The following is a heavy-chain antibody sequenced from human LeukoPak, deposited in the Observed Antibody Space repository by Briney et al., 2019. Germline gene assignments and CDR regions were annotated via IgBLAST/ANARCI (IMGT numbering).Heavy chain of an antibody. CDR1: GFTFSSYE. J-gene: IGHJ4*02. Sequence: GGSLRLSCAASGFTFSSYEMNWVRQAPGKGLEWVSYISSSGSTIYYADSVKGRFTISRDNAKNSLYLQMNSLRAEDTAVYYCARGPTMARGVIIRYWGQGTLVTVSS. D-gene: IGHD3-10*01. V-gene: IGHV3-48*03. CDR2: ISSSGSTI. CDR3: ARGPTMARGVIIRY.